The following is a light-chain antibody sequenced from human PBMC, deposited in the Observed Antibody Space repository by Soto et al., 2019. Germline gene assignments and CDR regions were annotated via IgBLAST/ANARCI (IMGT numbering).Light chain of an antibody. Sequence: EIVMTQSPATLSVSPGERATLSCRASQSVSNKLVWFQQKPGQAPRLLIYGASTRATGVPARFSGSGSGTEFTLTISSLQSEDFAVYYCQQYNNWPYTFGQGTKLEIK. CDR2: GAS. CDR3: QQYNNWPYT. V-gene: IGKV3-15*01. CDR1: QSVSNK. J-gene: IGKJ2*01.